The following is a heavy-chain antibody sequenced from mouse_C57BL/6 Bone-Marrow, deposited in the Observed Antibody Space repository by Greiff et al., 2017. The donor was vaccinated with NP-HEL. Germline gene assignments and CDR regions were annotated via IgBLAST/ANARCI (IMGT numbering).Heavy chain of an antibody. CDR2: IDPENGDT. CDR1: GFNIKDDY. V-gene: IGHV14-4*01. Sequence: VQLQQSGAELVRPGASVKLSCTASGFNIKDDYMHWVKQRPEQGLEWIGWIDPENGDTEYASKFKGKATLTADTSSNTAYMQLSSLTSEDTAVYYCNTATTVVATDAMDYWGQGTSVTVSA. D-gene: IGHD1-1*01. J-gene: IGHJ4*01. CDR3: NTATTVVATDAMDY.